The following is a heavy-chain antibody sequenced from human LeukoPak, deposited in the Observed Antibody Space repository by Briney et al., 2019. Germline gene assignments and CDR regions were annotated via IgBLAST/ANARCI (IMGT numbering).Heavy chain of an antibody. J-gene: IGHJ4*02. Sequence: PGGSLRLSCAASGFTFNNHAMGWVRQAPGKGLEWVSDVSDSGTSTCYADSVKGRFAISRDNSKNTLYPQMSSLRGEDTAVYHCAKGIGRTCSRGNVFDSWGQGTLVTVSS. V-gene: IGHV3-23*01. D-gene: IGHD1-1*01. CDR1: GFTFNNHA. CDR2: VSDSGTST. CDR3: AKGIGRTCSRGNVFDS.